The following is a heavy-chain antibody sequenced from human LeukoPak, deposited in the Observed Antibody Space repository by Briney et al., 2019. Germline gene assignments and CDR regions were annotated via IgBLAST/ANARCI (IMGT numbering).Heavy chain of an antibody. CDR2: LSPGDSDT. D-gene: IGHD6-19*01. CDR3: ARQIADSSGPIDY. J-gene: IGHJ4*02. CDR1: GYTFASYW. Sequence: PGGSLRLSCKGSGYTFASYWIAWVRQMPGNGLEWMWILSPGDSDTRYSPSFQGQVTISADKSINTAYLQWSSLKASDTAMYYCARQIADSSGPIDYWGQGALVTVSS. V-gene: IGHV5-51*01.